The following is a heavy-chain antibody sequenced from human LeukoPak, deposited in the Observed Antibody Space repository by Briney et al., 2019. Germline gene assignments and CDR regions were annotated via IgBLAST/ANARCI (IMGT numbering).Heavy chain of an antibody. D-gene: IGHD1-26*01. V-gene: IGHV3-21*01. CDR1: GFTFSSYS. J-gene: IGHJ4*02. Sequence: RGSLRLSCAASGFTFSSYSMNWVRQAPGKGLEWVSSISSSSSYIYYADSVKGRFTISRDNAKNSLYLQMNSLRAEDTAVYYCARDLSLYSGSPDDYWGQGTLVTVSS. CDR2: ISSSSSYI. CDR3: ARDLSLYSGSPDDY.